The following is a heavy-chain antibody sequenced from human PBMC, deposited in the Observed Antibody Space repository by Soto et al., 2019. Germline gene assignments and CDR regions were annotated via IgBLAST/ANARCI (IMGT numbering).Heavy chain of an antibody. Sequence: GGSLRLSCAASGFTFSSYWMSWVRQAPGKGLEWVANIKQDGSEKYYVDSVRGRFTISRDNAKNSLYLQMNSLRAEDTAVYYCARGFGYSYGVLDYWGQGTLVTVSS. CDR3: ARGFGYSYGVLDY. V-gene: IGHV3-7*01. CDR2: IKQDGSEK. D-gene: IGHD5-18*01. CDR1: GFTFSSYW. J-gene: IGHJ4*02.